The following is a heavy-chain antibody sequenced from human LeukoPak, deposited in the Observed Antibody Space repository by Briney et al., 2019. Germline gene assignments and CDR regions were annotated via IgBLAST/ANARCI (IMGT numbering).Heavy chain of an antibody. CDR2: IYYSGNT. V-gene: IGHV4-59*08. Sequence: SETLSLTCTVSGGSISSYYWSWIRQPPGKGLEWIGYIYYSGNTNYNPSLKSRVTISVDTSKNQFSLKLSSVTAADTAVYYCARLGLVGAPRDPLDPWGQGTLVTVSS. D-gene: IGHD1-26*01. J-gene: IGHJ5*02. CDR1: GGSISSYY. CDR3: ARLGLVGAPRDPLDP.